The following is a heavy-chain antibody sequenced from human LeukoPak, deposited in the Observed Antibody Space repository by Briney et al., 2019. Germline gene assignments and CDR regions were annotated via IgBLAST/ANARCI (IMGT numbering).Heavy chain of an antibody. V-gene: IGHV5-10-1*01. CDR3: ARHCTTTSCYIY. CDR2: IGPSDSYT. D-gene: IGHD2-2*01. CDR1: GYSFTSYW. J-gene: IGHJ4*02. Sequence: GESLRISGKGSGYSFTSYWISWVRQMPGKGLEWMGKIGPSDSYTNYSPSFQGHVTISADKSISTAYLQWSSLKASDTAMYYCARHCTTTSCYIYWGQGTLVTVSS.